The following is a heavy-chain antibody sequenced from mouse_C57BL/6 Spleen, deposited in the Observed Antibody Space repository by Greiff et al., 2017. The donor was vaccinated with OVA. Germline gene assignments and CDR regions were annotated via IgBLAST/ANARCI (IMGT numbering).Heavy chain of an antibody. Sequence: EVKVVESGGGLVQPGGSLKLSCAASGFTFSDYYMYWVRQTPEKRLEWVAYISNGGGSTYYPDTVKGRFTISRDNAKNTLYQQLSRLKSEDTAMYYCARRSSYGKGAMDYWGQGTSVTVSS. D-gene: IGHD2-1*01. V-gene: IGHV5-12*01. CDR3: ARRSSYGKGAMDY. J-gene: IGHJ4*01. CDR2: ISNGGGST. CDR1: GFTFSDYY.